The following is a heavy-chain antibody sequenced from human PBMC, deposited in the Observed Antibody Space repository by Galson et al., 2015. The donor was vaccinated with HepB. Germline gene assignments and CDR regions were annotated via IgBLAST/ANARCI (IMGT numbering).Heavy chain of an antibody. CDR3: AKSPSRSWSEFDN. CDR1: GFTVSSYA. V-gene: IGHV3-23*01. D-gene: IGHD6-13*01. J-gene: IGHJ3*02. CDR2: ISDRGANT. Sequence: SLRLSCAAPGFTVSSYAMNWVRQAPGKGLEWVSRISDRGANTHYADSVKGRFTISRDNSKNTLYMQMNSLRAEDSALYYCAKSPSRSWSEFDNRGQGTMVIVSS.